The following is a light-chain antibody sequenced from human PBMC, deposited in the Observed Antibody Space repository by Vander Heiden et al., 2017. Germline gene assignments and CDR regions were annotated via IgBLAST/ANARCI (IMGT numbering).Light chain of an antibody. Sequence: QSALTQPASVSGSPGQSIPISCPGTSRAVGAYDYVSWYQKTPGNVPKVMIFDVSNRPAGVASRFSGSKSGTTTSLTISVLQDEVEAYYYFSSDTSSSSVVFGGGTKRTVL. CDR1: SRAVGAYDY. V-gene: IGLV2-14*03. J-gene: IGLJ2*01. CDR2: DVS. CDR3: SSDTSSSSVV.